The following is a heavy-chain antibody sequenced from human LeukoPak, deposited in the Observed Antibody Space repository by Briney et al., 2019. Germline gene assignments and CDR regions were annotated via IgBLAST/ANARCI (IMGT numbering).Heavy chain of an antibody. CDR1: GFTFSDAW. Sequence: GGSLRLSCAASGFTFSDAWMSWVRQAPGKGLEWVGRIKSKTDGGTTDYAAPVKGRFTISRDDSKNTLYLQMNSLKTEDTAVYYCTTDFVVVTAILDYWGQGTLVTVCS. CDR3: TTDFVVVTAILDY. J-gene: IGHJ4*02. D-gene: IGHD2-21*02. CDR2: IKSKTDGGTT. V-gene: IGHV3-15*01.